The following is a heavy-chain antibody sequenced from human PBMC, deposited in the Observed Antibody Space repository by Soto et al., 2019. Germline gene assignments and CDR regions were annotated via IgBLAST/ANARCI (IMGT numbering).Heavy chain of an antibody. J-gene: IGHJ5*02. CDR1: GGSFRTYT. D-gene: IGHD3-10*01. V-gene: IGHV1-69*02. CDR2: IISVLGRA. Sequence: QVQLVQSGAEVKKPGSSVRVSCKASGGSFRTYTINWVRQAPGQGLEWVGRIISVLGRANYAQKFQGRVMLTADKYSSTAYMELSSLRSDDTAVDFCAPGIGDADGDGNWFDPWGQGTLVTVSS. CDR3: APGIGDADGDGNWFDP.